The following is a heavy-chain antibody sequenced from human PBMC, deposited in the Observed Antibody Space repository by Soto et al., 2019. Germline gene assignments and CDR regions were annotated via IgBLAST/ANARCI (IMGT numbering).Heavy chain of an antibody. CDR1: GXTFSNYG. CDR3: ASEYCXGGSCYYYGMDV. V-gene: IGHV3-33*01. Sequence: QVQLVESGGGVVQPGRSLRLSCAASGXTFSNYGMHWVRQAPGKGLEWVAVIWYDGSNKYYADSVKGRFTISRDNSKNTLYLQMNSLRAEDTAXYYCASEYCXGGSCYYYGMDVWGQGTTVTVSS. CDR2: IWYDGSNK. D-gene: IGHD2-15*01. J-gene: IGHJ6*02.